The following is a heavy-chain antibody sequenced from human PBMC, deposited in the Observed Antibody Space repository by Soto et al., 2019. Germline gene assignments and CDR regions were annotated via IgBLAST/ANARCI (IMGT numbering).Heavy chain of an antibody. D-gene: IGHD3-22*01. CDR2: ISGSGGST. Sequence: GGSLRLSCAASGFTFSSYAMSWVRQAPGKGLEWVSAISGSGGSTYYADSVKGRFTISRDNSKNTLYLQMNSLRAEDTAVYYSAKERYYDSSGYPSHPFDYWAQGTLVTVSS. CDR3: AKERYYDSSGYPSHPFDY. V-gene: IGHV3-23*01. CDR1: GFTFSSYA. J-gene: IGHJ4*02.